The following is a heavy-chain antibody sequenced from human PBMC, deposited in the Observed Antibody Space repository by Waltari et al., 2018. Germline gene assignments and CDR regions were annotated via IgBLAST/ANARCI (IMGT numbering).Heavy chain of an antibody. D-gene: IGHD3-3*01. CDR2: ISWDGGSK. CDR1: GFTFDDYT. V-gene: IGHV3-43*01. J-gene: IGHJ4*02. CDR3: AKGPRDTIFGVVISE. Sequence: EVQLVESRGVVVQPGGSLRLSCAASGFTFDDYTMHWVRQAPGKGLEWVSLISWDGGSKCYADSVKGRFTISRDNSKNSLYLQMNSLRTEDTALYYCAKGPRDTIFGVVISEWGQGTLVTVSS.